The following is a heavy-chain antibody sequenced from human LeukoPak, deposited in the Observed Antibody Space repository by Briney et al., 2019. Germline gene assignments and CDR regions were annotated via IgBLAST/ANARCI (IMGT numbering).Heavy chain of an antibody. CDR1: GGTFSSYA. D-gene: IGHD6-6*01. J-gene: IGHJ3*02. Sequence: GASVKVSCKASGGTFSSYAISWVRQAPGQGLEWMGGIIPIFGTANYAQKFQGRVTITADESTSTAYMELSSLRSEDTAVYYCARVAKLAFDIWGQGTMVTVSS. V-gene: IGHV1-69*13. CDR3: ARVAKLAFDI. CDR2: IIPIFGTA.